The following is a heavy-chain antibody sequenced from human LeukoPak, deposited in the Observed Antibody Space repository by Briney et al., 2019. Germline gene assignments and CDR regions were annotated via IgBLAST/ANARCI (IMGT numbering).Heavy chain of an antibody. CDR3: ARDPPLGVGATDY. J-gene: IGHJ4*02. D-gene: IGHD1-26*01. CDR1: GFTFSSYS. V-gene: IGHV3-21*01. Sequence: GGSLRLSCAASGFTFSSYSMNWVRQAPGKGLEWVSSISSSSSYIYYADSVKGRFTISRDNAKNSLYLQMNSLRAEDTAVYYCARDPPLGVGATDYWGQGTLVTVSS. CDR2: ISSSSSYI.